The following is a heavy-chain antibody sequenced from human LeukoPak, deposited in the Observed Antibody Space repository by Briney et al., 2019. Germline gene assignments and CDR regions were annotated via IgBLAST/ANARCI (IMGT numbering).Heavy chain of an antibody. Sequence: GASVKVSCKASGYTFTGYYMHWVRQAPGQGLEWMGWINPNSGGTNYAQKFQGRATMTRDTSISTAYMELSRLRSDDTAVYYCARVALWADAFDIWGQGTMVTVSS. D-gene: IGHD2/OR15-2a*01. CDR1: GYTFTGYY. CDR2: INPNSGGT. CDR3: ARVALWADAFDI. J-gene: IGHJ3*02. V-gene: IGHV1-2*02.